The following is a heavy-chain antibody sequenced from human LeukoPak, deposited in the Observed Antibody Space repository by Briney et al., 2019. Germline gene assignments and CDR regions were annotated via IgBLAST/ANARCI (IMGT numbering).Heavy chain of an antibody. D-gene: IGHD6-19*01. CDR2: INPNSGGT. J-gene: IGHJ5*02. CDR1: GYTFTGYY. CDR3: ARKTSRLGSGGWFDP. Sequence: ASVKVSCKASGYTFTGYYMHWVRQAPGQGLEWMGWINPNSGGTNYAQKFQGRVTMTRDTSISTACMELSRLRSDDTAVYYCARKTSRLGSGGWFDPWGQGTLVTVSS. V-gene: IGHV1-2*02.